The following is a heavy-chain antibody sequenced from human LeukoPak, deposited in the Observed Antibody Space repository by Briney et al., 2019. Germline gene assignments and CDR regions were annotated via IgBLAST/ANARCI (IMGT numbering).Heavy chain of an antibody. CDR3: ARGYSSGWNYYYYMDV. V-gene: IGHV4-39*07. Sequence: SETLSLTCTVSVGSISSSSYYWGWIRQPPGKGLEWIGSIYYSGSTYYNPSLKSRVTISVATSKNQFSLKLSFVTAADTAVYYCARGYSSGWNYYYYMDVWGKGTTVAVSS. D-gene: IGHD6-19*01. CDR2: IYYSGST. J-gene: IGHJ6*03. CDR1: VGSISSSSYY.